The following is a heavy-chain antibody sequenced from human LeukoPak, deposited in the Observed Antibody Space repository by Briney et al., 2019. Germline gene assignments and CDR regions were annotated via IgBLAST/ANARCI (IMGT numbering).Heavy chain of an antibody. CDR1: GGSISIYY. D-gene: IGHD3-22*01. J-gene: IGHJ4*02. Sequence: SETLSLTCTVSGGSISIYYWTWIRQPPGKGLECVGYIYYSGSTNYNPSLQSRVTISVDTSKNQFSLKLSSVTAADTAVYYCAAGSESYDSRGYSYYFDYWGQGTLVTVSS. CDR3: AAGSESYDSRGYSYYFDY. V-gene: IGHV4-59*01. CDR2: IYYSGST.